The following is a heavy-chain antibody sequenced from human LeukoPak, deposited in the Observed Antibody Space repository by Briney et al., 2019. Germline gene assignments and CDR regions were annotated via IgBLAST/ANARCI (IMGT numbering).Heavy chain of an antibody. J-gene: IGHJ4*02. CDR2: IKPGGDST. CDR1: GYTFTNYY. V-gene: IGHV1-46*01. Sequence: ASVKVSCKASGYTFTNYYIHWVRQAPGQGLEWMGVIKPGGDSTSSARIFQGRVYMTSDTSTSTVYMELRSLRSDDTAVYYCARDTYYYDSSGSIDYWGQGTLVTVSS. D-gene: IGHD3-22*01. CDR3: ARDTYYYDSSGSIDY.